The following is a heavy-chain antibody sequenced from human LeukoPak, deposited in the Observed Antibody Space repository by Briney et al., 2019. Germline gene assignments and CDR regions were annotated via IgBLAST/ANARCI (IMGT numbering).Heavy chain of an antibody. Sequence: GGSLRLSCAASGFTVSSNYMSWVRQAPGKGLEWVSSISSSSYIYYADSVKGRFTISRDNAKNSLYLQMNSLRAEDTAVYYCARDRNRAGMDVWGQGTTVTVSS. CDR2: ISSSSYI. CDR1: GFTVSSNY. J-gene: IGHJ6*02. V-gene: IGHV3-21*01. CDR3: ARDRNRAGMDV.